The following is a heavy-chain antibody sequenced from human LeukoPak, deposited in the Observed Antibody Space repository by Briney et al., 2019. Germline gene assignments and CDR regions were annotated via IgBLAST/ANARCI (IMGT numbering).Heavy chain of an antibody. J-gene: IGHJ6*03. V-gene: IGHV4-34*01. CDR3: ASFSPKNYMDV. CDR1: GGSFSGYY. Sequence: SETLSLTCAVYGGSFSGYYWSWIRQPPGEGLEWIGEINHSGSTNYNPSLKSRVTISVDTSKNQFSLKLSSVTAADTAVYYCASFSPKNYMDVWGKGTTVTVSS. D-gene: IGHD2/OR15-2a*01. CDR2: INHSGST.